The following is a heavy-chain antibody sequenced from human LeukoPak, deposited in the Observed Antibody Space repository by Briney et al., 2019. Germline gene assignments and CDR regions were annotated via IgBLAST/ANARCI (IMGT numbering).Heavy chain of an antibody. V-gene: IGHV5-51*01. J-gene: IGHJ4*02. CDR3: ARAPVGQIAAAGDY. D-gene: IGHD6-13*01. Sequence: NTGESLKISCKGSGYSFASHWIGWVRQMPGKGLEWMGIIYPGDSDTRYSPSFQGQVTISADKSISTAYLQWSSLKASDTAMYYCARAPVGQIAAAGDYWGQGTLVTVSS. CDR1: GYSFASHW. CDR2: IYPGDSDT.